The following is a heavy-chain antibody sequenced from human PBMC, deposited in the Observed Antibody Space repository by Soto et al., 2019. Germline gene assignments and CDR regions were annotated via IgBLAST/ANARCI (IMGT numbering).Heavy chain of an antibody. CDR3: ARDLTAAALNYFSF. D-gene: IGHD6-13*01. V-gene: IGHV3-33*01. J-gene: IGHJ4*02. Sequence: QVHLVESGGGVVQPGRSLRLSCEASGFTFSDYGMHWVRQAPGKGLEWVAVIWSDGTTKYYADSVKGRFTISRDNSKNTLYLQMNSLSVEDSGVYLCARDLTAAALNYFSFWGQGTLLTVSS. CDR1: GFTFSDYG. CDR2: IWSDGTTK.